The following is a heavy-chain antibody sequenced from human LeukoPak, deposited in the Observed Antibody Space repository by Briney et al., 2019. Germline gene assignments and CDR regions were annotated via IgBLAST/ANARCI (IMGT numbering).Heavy chain of an antibody. J-gene: IGHJ5*01. CDR3: ASIGAAGGDS. CDR2: INPSGGST. Sequence: ATVKVSCKASGNTFTSYYIQWVRQAPGQGLEWMGIINPSGGSTNFAQKFQGRVIMTRDTSTTTVYMQLISLRSDDTAVYYCASIGAAGGDSWGQGTLVAVSS. CDR1: GNTFTSYY. V-gene: IGHV1-46*01. D-gene: IGHD6-13*01.